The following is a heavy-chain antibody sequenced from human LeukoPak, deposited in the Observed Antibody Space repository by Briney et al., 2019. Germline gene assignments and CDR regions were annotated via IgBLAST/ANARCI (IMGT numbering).Heavy chain of an antibody. D-gene: IGHD5-12*01. CDR3: ARHFPRDGYSGYDPDYFDY. CDR1: GGSISGYY. V-gene: IGHV4-34*01. J-gene: IGHJ4*02. Sequence: SETLSLTCAVYGGSISGYYWSWIRQPPGKGLEWVGEIHYTGGTSYNPSLKSRATISIDTSKNQFSLKLSSVTAADTAVYYCARHFPRDGYSGYDPDYFDYWGQGTLVTVSS. CDR2: IHYTGGT.